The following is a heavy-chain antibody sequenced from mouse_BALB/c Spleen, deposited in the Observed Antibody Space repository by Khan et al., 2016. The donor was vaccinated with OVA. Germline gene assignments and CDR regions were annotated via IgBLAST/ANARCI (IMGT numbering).Heavy chain of an antibody. Sequence: QVQLKQSGAELMKPGASVKISCKATGYTFSGYWIEWVKQRPGHGLEWIGEILPGSGSTKYNEKFKGKATLTADTSSNTAYMQLSSLTSEDSAVYYSARSRYYGSSDFDYWGQGTTLTVSS. J-gene: IGHJ2*01. CDR3: ARSRYYGSSDFDY. CDR2: ILPGSGST. CDR1: GYTFSGYW. V-gene: IGHV1-9*01. D-gene: IGHD1-1*01.